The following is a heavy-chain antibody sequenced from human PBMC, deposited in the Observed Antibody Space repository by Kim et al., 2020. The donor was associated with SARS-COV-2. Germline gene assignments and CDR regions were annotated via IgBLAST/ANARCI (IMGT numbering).Heavy chain of an antibody. CDR3: ARGVPGY. CDR1: GGSFSGYQ. CDR2: INDSGST. J-gene: IGHJ4*02. V-gene: IGHV4-34*01. Sequence: SETLSLTCAVYGGSFSGYQWSWIRQSPGKGLEWIGQINDSGSTNYNPSLKSRVTISVDTSKNQFSLNLTSVTAADTAVYYCARGVPGYWGQGTLITVSP.